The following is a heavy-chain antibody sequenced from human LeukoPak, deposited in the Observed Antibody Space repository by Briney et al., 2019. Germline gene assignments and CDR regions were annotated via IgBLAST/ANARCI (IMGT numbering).Heavy chain of an antibody. J-gene: IGHJ1*01. CDR1: GGSISSYY. Sequence: SETLSLTCTVSGGSISSYYWSWIRQPPGKGLEWIGYIYYSGSTNYNPSLKSRVTISVDTSKNQFSLTLSSVTAADTAVYYCAREGYSGSYYGEYFQHWGQGTLVTVSS. CDR2: IYYSGST. V-gene: IGHV4-59*01. CDR3: AREGYSGSYYGEYFQH. D-gene: IGHD1-26*01.